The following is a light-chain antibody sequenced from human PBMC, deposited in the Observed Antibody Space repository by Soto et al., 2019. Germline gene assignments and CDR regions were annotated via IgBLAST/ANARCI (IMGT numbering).Light chain of an antibody. CDR1: SSDVGGYNY. CDR2: EVS. Sequence: QSALTQPASVSGSPGQSITISCTGTSSDVGGYNYVSWYQQHPGKAPKLMIYEVSNRPSGVSNRFSGSKSGNTASLTISGLQAEDEADYYCSSYTGVSTYVFGNGTKVTVL. CDR3: SSYTGVSTYV. V-gene: IGLV2-14*01. J-gene: IGLJ1*01.